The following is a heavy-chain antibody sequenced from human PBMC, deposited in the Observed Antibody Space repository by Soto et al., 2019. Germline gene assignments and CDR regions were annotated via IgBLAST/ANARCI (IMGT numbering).Heavy chain of an antibody. CDR1: GGSFSGYY. CDR2: INHSGST. V-gene: IGHV4-34*01. D-gene: IGHD3-10*01. J-gene: IGHJ4*02. CDR3: ARVLRKYYGSVIYYFDY. Sequence: SETLSLTCAVYGGSFSGYYWSWIRQPPGKGLEWIGEINHSGSTNYNPSLKSRVTISVDTSKNQFSLKLSSVTAADTAVYYCARVLRKYYGSVIYYFDYWGQGTLVTVSS.